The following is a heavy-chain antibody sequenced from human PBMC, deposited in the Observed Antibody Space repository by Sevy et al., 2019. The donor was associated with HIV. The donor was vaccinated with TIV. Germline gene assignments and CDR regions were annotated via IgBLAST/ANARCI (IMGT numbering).Heavy chain of an antibody. CDR1: GFTFSSYA. J-gene: IGHJ3*02. D-gene: IGHD2-21*02. V-gene: IGHV3-30*04. CDR2: ISYDGSNK. CDR3: ARDLGCGGDCYFDAFDI. Sequence: GGSLRLSCAASGFTFSSYAMHWVRQAPGKGLEWVAVISYDGSNKYYADSVKGRFTISSDNSKNTLYLQMNSLRAEDTAVYYCARDLGCGGDCYFDAFDIWGQGTMVTVSS.